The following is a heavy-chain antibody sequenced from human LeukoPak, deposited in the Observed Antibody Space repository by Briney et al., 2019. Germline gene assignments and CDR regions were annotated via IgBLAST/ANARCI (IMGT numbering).Heavy chain of an antibody. V-gene: IGHV3-23*01. CDR3: AKDGTGCGGDCYSDY. CDR1: GFTFSDYY. Sequence: GGSLRLSCAASGFTFSDYYMSWIRQAPGKGLEWVSAITYSGGNTYYADSVKGRFTISRDNSKNTLYLQMNSLRAEDTAVYYCAKDGTGCGGDCYSDYWGQGTLVTVSS. J-gene: IGHJ4*02. D-gene: IGHD2-21*02. CDR2: ITYSGGNT.